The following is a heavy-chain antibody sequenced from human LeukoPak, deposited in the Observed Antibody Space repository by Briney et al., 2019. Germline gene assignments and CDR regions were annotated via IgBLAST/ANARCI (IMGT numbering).Heavy chain of an antibody. CDR2: IKGGGGDP. CDR3: ARGGHDFNPFYR. CDR1: GVPFSTYA. Sequence: GSLKLSCTASGVPFSTYAMGWVRQAPGKGLEWVSSIKGGGGDPFYADSVKGRFTIPRDSSKNTLFLQLHSLRAEDSAVYYCARGGHDFNPFYRWGQGTLVTVSA. J-gene: IGHJ4*02. V-gene: IGHV3-23*01. D-gene: IGHD1-14*01.